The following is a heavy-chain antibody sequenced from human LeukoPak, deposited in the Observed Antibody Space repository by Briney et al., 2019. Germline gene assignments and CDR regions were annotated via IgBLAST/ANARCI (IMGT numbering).Heavy chain of an antibody. CDR2: ISSTSSYI. J-gene: IGHJ4*02. V-gene: IGHV3-21*01. CDR1: GFTFDDFG. D-gene: IGHD6-13*01. Sequence: PGGSLRLSCVASGFTFDDFGMHWVRQAPGEGLEWVSSISSTSSYISYADSVKGRFTISRDNAKNSLYLQMNSLRAEDTAVYYCGRQAAPDYWGQGTLVTVSS. CDR3: GRQAAPDY.